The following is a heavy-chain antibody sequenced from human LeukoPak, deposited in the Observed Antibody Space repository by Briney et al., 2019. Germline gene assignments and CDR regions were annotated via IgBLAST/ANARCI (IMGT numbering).Heavy chain of an antibody. V-gene: IGHV3-48*01. CDR2: ISSSSTI. D-gene: IGHD1-20*01. Sequence: GGSLRLSCAASGFTFSSYSMNWVRQAPGKGLEWVSYISSSSTIYYADSVKGRFTISRDNAKNSLYLQMNSLRAEDTAVYYCARPWTYNWNDADDAFDIWGQGTMVTVSS. J-gene: IGHJ3*02. CDR3: ARPWTYNWNDADDAFDI. CDR1: GFTFSSYS.